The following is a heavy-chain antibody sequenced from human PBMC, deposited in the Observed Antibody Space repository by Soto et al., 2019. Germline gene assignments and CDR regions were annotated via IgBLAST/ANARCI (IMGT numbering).Heavy chain of an antibody. CDR2: INHSGST. CDR1: GGSFSGYY. CDR3: ARGAVTTSWYFDL. J-gene: IGHJ2*01. D-gene: IGHD4-17*01. V-gene: IGHV4-34*01. Sequence: QVQLQQWGAGLLKPSETLSLTCAVYGGSFSGYYWSWIRQPPGKGLEWIGEINHSGSTNYNPSLKSRVTISVDTSKNQFSLKLSSVTAADTAVYYCARGAVTTSWYFDLWGRGTLVTVSS.